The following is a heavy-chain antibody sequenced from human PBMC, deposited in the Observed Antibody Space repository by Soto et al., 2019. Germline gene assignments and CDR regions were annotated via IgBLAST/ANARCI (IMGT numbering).Heavy chain of an antibody. J-gene: IGHJ6*02. Sequence: PGGSLRLSCAASGFTFSSYGMHWVRQAPGKGMDWVAVISYDGSNTYYADSVTARFTISRDNSKNTLYLQMNSLRAEDTAVYYCAKVGPYSSSPRRGYYGMDVWGQGTTVTVSS. V-gene: IGHV3-30*18. CDR2: ISYDGSNT. CDR1: GFTFSSYG. D-gene: IGHD6-6*01. CDR3: AKVGPYSSSPRRGYYGMDV.